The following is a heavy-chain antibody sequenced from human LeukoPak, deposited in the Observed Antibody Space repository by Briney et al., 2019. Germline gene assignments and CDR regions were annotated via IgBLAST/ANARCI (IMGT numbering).Heavy chain of an antibody. Sequence: GGSLRLSCAASGFTFISYAMSWVRQAPGKGLEWVSGISGSGGSTYYADTVKGRFTISRDNSKNTLYLQMNSLRAEDTAVYYCAKDLNYYDSSGYYSAFDIWGQGTMVTVSS. D-gene: IGHD3-22*01. CDR1: GFTFISYA. CDR2: ISGSGGST. J-gene: IGHJ3*02. CDR3: AKDLNYYDSSGYYSAFDI. V-gene: IGHV3-23*01.